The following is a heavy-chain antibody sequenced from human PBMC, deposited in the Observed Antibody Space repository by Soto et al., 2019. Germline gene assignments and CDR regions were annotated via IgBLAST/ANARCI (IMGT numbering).Heavy chain of an antibody. D-gene: IGHD2-2*01. CDR2: IDPSDSYT. CDR1: GYSFTSYW. CDR3: ARHSLSVVVPAAMWGDYYYYGMDV. V-gene: IGHV5-10-1*01. Sequence: SLKISCKGSGYSFTSYWISWVRQMPGKGLEWMGRIDPSDSYTNYSPSFQGHVTISADKSISTAYLQWSSLKASDTAMYYCARHSLSVVVPAAMWGDYYYYGMDVWGQGTTVTVSS. J-gene: IGHJ6*02.